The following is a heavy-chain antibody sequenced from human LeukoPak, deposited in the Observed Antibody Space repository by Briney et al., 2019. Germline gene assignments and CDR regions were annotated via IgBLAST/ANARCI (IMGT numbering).Heavy chain of an antibody. J-gene: IGHJ4*02. D-gene: IGHD2-2*01. CDR1: GFSFSGYS. CDR3: ARGRGCSSMSCYPDY. V-gene: IGHV3-21*01. CDR2: ISPSRSYI. Sequence: PGGSLRLSCAASGFSFSGYSINWVRHAPGKGLELVSSISPSRSYIYYADSVKGGFTISRDNAKNSLYLQMNSLRAEDTAVYYCARGRGCSSMSCYPDYWGQGTLVTVSS.